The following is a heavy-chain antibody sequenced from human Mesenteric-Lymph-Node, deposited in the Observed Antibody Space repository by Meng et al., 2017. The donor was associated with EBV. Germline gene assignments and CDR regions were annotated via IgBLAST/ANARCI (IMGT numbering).Heavy chain of an antibody. CDR1: GYIFTSYY. J-gene: IGHJ4*02. CDR3: ALASFDF. CDR2: INPSDGDT. Sequence: QFQLVQSGAEVRNPGASVKISCKASGYIFTSYYIHWLRHAPGKGLEWLGIINPSDGDTAYPQNFHDRVTVTMDTSSSTVHLDLSSLKSDDTAVYYCALASFDFWGQGTLVTVSS. V-gene: IGHV1-46*01.